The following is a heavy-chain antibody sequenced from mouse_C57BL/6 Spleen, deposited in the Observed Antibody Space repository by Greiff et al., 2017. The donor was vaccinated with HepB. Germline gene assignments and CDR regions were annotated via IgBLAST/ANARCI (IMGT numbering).Heavy chain of an antibody. J-gene: IGHJ4*01. D-gene: IGHD1-1*01. V-gene: IGHV7-3*01. CDR1: GFTFTDYY. CDR3: ARSPPITTVVATNAMDY. CDR2: IRNKANGYTT. Sequence: EVKLMESGGGLVQPGGSLSLSCAASGFTFTDYYMSWVRQPPGKALEWLGFIRNKANGYTTEYSASVKGRFTISRDNSQSIIYLQMHALRAEDSATYYYARSPPITTVVATNAMDYWGQGTSVTVSS.